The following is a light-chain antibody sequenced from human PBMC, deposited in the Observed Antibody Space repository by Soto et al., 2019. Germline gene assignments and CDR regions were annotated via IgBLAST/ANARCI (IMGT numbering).Light chain of an antibody. CDR3: GSYTTSSNYV. CDR1: SSDIDAYNY. J-gene: IGLJ1*01. CDR2: DVS. V-gene: IGLV2-14*01. Sequence: QSALAQPASVSGSPGQSITISCTGTSSDIDAYNYVSWYQQHPGKAPKLMFYDVSNRPSGISNRFSGSKSGNTASLTTSGLQAEDEADYYCGSYTTSSNYVFGSGTKVTVL.